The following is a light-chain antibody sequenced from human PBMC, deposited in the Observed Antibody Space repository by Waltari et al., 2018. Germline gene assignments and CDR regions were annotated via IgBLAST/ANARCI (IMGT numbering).Light chain of an antibody. CDR3: SSWDDNLNGPV. CDR1: SSNVGSNS. CDR2: GTT. J-gene: IGLJ3*02. V-gene: IGLV1-44*01. Sequence: QFVLTQPPSTSGTPGQRVTISCSGSSSNVGSNSVNWYQHLPGTAPKLLIYGTTQRPSGIPDRFSGSNSDTSASLAISGLQSEDEANYYCSSWDDNLNGPVFGGGTKLTVL.